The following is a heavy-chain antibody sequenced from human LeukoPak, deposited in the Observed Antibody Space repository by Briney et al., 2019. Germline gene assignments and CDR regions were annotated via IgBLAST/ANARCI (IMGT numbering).Heavy chain of an antibody. V-gene: IGHV4-34*01. Sequence: SETLSLTCAVYGGSFSGYYWSWIRQPPGKGLEWIGEINHSGGTNYNPSLKSRVTISVDTSKNQFSLKLSSVTAADTAVYYCARGRYYGSGRSAGNWFDPWGQGTLVTVSS. J-gene: IGHJ5*02. CDR2: INHSGGT. CDR3: ARGRYYGSGRSAGNWFDP. CDR1: GGSFSGYY. D-gene: IGHD3-10*01.